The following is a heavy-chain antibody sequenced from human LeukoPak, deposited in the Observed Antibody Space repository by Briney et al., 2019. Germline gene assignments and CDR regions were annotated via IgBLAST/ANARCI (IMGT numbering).Heavy chain of an antibody. V-gene: IGHV5-51*01. J-gene: IGHJ4*02. Sequence: GESLKISCKGSGYSFTSYWIGWVRQMPGKGLEWMGIIYPGDSETRYRPSFQGQVTISADRPINTAYLQWSSLRASDTAMYYCARFLYGVYSHYFDYWGQGTLVTVSS. CDR1: GYSFTSYW. D-gene: IGHD4-17*01. CDR2: IYPGDSET. CDR3: ARFLYGVYSHYFDY.